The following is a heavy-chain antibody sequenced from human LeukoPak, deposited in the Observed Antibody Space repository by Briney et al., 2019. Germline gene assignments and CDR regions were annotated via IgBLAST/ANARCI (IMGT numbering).Heavy chain of an antibody. J-gene: IGHJ3*02. CDR2: INHSGST. CDR3: ARGTRYSSGWYFRALHTRDAFDI. V-gene: IGHV4-34*01. Sequence: SETLSLTCAVYGGSFSGYYWSWIRQPPGKGREWIGEINHSGSTNYNPSLKSRVTISVDTSKNQFSLKLSSVTAADTAVYYCARGTRYSSGWYFRALHTRDAFDIWGQGTMVTVSS. CDR1: GGSFSGYY. D-gene: IGHD6-19*01.